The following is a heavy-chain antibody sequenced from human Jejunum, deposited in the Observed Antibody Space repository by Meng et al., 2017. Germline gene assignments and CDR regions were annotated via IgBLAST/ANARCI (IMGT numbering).Heavy chain of an antibody. Sequence: QVQLQEAGPPRVKPSETPSLTSLVAADASSGTYWNWSRQPPGKGREGVGCVEDNRNTNYNPSLKCRATRSLETAKNQFSLRLSSVTAEDTAVYYCARRAGGARGWIDPWGQGTLVTVSS. CDR2: VEDNRNT. D-gene: IGHD1-14*01. V-gene: IGHV4-59*01. CDR1: ADASSGTY. CDR3: ARRAGGARGWIDP. J-gene: IGHJ5*02.